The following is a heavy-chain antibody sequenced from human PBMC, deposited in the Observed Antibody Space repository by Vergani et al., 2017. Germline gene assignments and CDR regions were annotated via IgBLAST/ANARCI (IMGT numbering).Heavy chain of an antibody. D-gene: IGHD2-2*01. J-gene: IGHJ5*02. CDR1: GYTFTGYY. CDR3: ARDRHIVVVPGLRGFDP. Sequence: QVQLVQSGAEVKKPGASVKVSCKASGYTFTGYYLQWVRQAPGQGLEWMGWINPHSGGTHYAQKFQGRVTMTRDTSISTAYLELSSVTAADTAVYYCARDRHIVVVPGLRGFDPWGQGTLVTVSS. CDR2: INPHSGGT. V-gene: IGHV1-2*02.